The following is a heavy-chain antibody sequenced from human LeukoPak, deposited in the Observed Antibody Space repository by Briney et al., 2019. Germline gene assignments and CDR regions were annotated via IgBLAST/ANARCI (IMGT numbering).Heavy chain of an antibody. CDR1: GFTFTSQG. J-gene: IGHJ2*01. CDR2: ITGSGGNT. CDR3: AKMQGYFDL. V-gene: IGHV3-23*01. Sequence: PGGSLRLSCAASGFTFTSQGMAWVRQAPAKGLEWVSAITGSGGNTYYADSVKGRFTISRNNSKNTLYLQMNSLSAEDTAVYYCAKMQGYFDLWGRGTLVTVSS.